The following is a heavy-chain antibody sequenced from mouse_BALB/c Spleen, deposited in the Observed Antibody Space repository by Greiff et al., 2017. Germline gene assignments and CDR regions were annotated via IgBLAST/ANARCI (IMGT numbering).Heavy chain of an antibody. Sequence: EVMLVESGGGLVQPGGSLRLSCATSGFTFTDYYMSWVRQPPGKALEWLGFIRNKANGYTTEYSASVKGRFTISRDNSQSILYLQMNTLRAEDSATYYCAREYYGYFDYWGQGTTLTVSS. CDR3: AREYYGYFDY. V-gene: IGHV7-3*02. J-gene: IGHJ2*01. CDR2: IRNKANGYTT. CDR1: GFTFTDYY. D-gene: IGHD1-1*01.